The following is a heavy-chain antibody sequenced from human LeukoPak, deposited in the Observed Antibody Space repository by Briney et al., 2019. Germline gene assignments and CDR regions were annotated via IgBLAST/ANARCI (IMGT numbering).Heavy chain of an antibody. Sequence: PSETLSLTCTVSGGSISSYYWSWIRQPPGKGLEWIGYIYYSGSTNYNPSLKSRDTISVDTSKNQFSLKLSSVTAADTAVYYCARDRWPGYDYWGQGTLVTISS. D-gene: IGHD2-15*01. V-gene: IGHV4-59*01. CDR2: IYYSGST. J-gene: IGHJ4*02. CDR1: GGSISSYY. CDR3: ARDRWPGYDY.